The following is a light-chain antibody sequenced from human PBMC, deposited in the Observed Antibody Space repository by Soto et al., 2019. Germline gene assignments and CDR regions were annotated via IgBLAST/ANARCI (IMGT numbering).Light chain of an antibody. Sequence: EIGLTQSPGTLSLSPGERATLSCRTSQSVSSSYLAWYQQRPGQAPSLLIYGASSRATGIPDRFSGSGSGTDFTLNISRLEPEDFAVYYCQQYGSSPLTFGGGTKVEIK. CDR3: QQYGSSPLT. CDR1: QSVSSSY. J-gene: IGKJ4*01. V-gene: IGKV3-20*01. CDR2: GAS.